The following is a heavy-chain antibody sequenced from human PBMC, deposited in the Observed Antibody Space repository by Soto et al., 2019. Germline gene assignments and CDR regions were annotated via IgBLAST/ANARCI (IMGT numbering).Heavy chain of an antibody. J-gene: IGHJ6*02. D-gene: IGHD2-15*01. CDR2: IDPSDSYT. CDR1: GCSFTSYW. CDR3: ARRPVVAADYYYYGMDV. Sequence: GESLKISWKGSGCSFTSYWISWVRQMPGKGLEWMGRIDPSDSYTNYSPSFQGHVTISADKSISTAYLQWSSLKASDTAMYYCARRPVVAADYYYYGMDVWGQGTTVTVSS. V-gene: IGHV5-10-1*01.